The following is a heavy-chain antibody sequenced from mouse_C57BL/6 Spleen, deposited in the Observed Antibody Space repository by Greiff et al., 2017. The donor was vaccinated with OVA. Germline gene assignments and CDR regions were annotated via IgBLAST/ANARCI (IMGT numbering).Heavy chain of an antibody. D-gene: IGHD1-1*01. Sequence: QVHVKQSGAELARPGASVKLSCKASGYTFTSYGISWVKQRTGQGLEWIGEIYPRSGNTYYNEKFKGKATLTADKSSSPAYMELRSLTSEDSAVYFCLDYYGSSYGYFDYWGQGTTLTGSS. J-gene: IGHJ2*01. CDR1: GYTFTSYG. V-gene: IGHV1-81*01. CDR2: IYPRSGNT. CDR3: LDYYGSSYGYFDY.